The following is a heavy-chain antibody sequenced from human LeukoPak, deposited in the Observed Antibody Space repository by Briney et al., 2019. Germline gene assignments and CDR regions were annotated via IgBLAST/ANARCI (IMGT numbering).Heavy chain of an antibody. CDR2: IHDSGNT. CDR3: ATYIVGAYSWCDP. Sequence: SETLSLTCAVSGGSISSYYWSWIRQPPGKGLEWIGYIHDSGNTNYNPSLNNRVTFSLDTSKNQFFLKLSSVTAADTAVYYCATYIVGAYSWCDPWGQGTMVTVSS. V-gene: IGHV4-59*01. CDR1: GGSISSYY. D-gene: IGHD1-26*01. J-gene: IGHJ5*02.